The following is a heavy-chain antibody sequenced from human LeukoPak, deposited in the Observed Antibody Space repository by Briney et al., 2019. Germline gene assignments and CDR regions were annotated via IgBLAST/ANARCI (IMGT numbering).Heavy chain of an antibody. D-gene: IGHD5-18*01. CDR1: GFTFSSYA. J-gene: IGHJ4*02. CDR2: ISGSGGST. CDR3: AKGMRGYSYGYSDY. V-gene: IGHV3-23*01. Sequence: GGSLRLSCAASGFTFSSYAMSWVRQAPGKGMEWVSAISGSGGSTYYADSVKGRFTISRDNSKNTLYLQMNSLRAEDTAVYYCAKGMRGYSYGYSDYWGQGTLVTVSS.